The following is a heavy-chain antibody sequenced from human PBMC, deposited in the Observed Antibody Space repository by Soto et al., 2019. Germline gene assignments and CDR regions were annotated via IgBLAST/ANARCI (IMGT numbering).Heavy chain of an antibody. CDR2: IHYTGNT. CDR3: ARGGAAGVWFDP. CDR1: GDSISIYY. D-gene: IGHD6-13*01. Sequence: LSLTCTVSGDSISIYYWSWIRQPPGKGLEWIGYIHYTGNTNYNPSLKSRVTVSVDTSKNQFSPNLASVTAADTALYYCARGGAAGVWFDPWGQGTLVTVSS. J-gene: IGHJ5*02. V-gene: IGHV4-59*01.